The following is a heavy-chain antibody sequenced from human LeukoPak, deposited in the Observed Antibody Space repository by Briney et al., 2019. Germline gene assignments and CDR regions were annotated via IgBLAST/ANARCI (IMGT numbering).Heavy chain of an antibody. D-gene: IGHD3-10*01. Sequence: PSETLSLTCTVSGGSISSYYWSWIRQPPGKGLEWIGYIYYSGSTNYNPSLKSRVTISVDTSKNQFSLKLSSVTAADTAVYYCARTDRTTMVRGVIIPWLDPWGQGTLVTVSS. J-gene: IGHJ5*02. V-gene: IGHV4-59*01. CDR1: GGSISSYY. CDR3: ARTDRTTMVRGVIIPWLDP. CDR2: IYYSGST.